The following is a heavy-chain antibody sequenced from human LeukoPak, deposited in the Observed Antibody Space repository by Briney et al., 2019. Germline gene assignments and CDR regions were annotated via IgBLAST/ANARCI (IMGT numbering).Heavy chain of an antibody. CDR1: VFTFSSYN. D-gene: IGHD1-20*01. V-gene: IGHV3-21*01. CDR2: ISSSSTYI. Sequence: PGVPLRLSCAASVFTFSSYNMNWVREAPGKGREWVSFISSSSTYIYYAGSVKGRFTISRDSAKNSLYLQMNSLRAEDTAVYYCAREASNNWNVPANYFDYWGQGTLVSVSS. CDR3: AREASNNWNVPANYFDY. J-gene: IGHJ4*02.